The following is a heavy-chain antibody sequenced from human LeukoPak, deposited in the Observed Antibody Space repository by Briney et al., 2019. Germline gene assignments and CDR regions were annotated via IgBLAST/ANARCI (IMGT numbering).Heavy chain of an antibody. CDR1: SGSISSTNYY. D-gene: IGHD6-19*01. J-gene: IGHJ5*02. V-gene: IGHV4-39*07. Sequence: SETLSLTCTVSSGSISSTNYYWAWIRQPPGKGLEWIGSIYYSGSTYYTPSLTCRVTISIDTSNNQFSLKLSSVTAADSAVYYCARDQGTTGWYGGWFDPWGQGTLVTVSS. CDR2: IYYSGST. CDR3: ARDQGTTGWYGGWFDP.